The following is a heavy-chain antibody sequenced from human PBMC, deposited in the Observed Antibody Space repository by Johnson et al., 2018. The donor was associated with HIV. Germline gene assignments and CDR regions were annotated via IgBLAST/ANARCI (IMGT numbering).Heavy chain of an antibody. D-gene: IGHD4-17*01. V-gene: IGHV3-7*01. J-gene: IGHJ3*02. CDR2: IKQDGSEK. CDR3: ARDGDSDAFDI. CDR1: GFTFSSYG. Sequence: VQLVESGGGVVQPGRSLRLSCAASGFTFSSYGMHWVRQAPGKGLEWVANIKQDGSEKYYVDSVKGRFTISRDNSKNTLYLQMKSLRTEDTAVYYCARDGDSDAFDIWGQGTVVTVSS.